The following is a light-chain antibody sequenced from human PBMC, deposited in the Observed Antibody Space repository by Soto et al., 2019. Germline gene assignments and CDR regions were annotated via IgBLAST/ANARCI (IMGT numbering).Light chain of an antibody. J-gene: IGKJ1*01. Sequence: EIVLTQSPATLSLSPGERATLSCRASQGVVVYFAWYQQKPAQVPSLLIYDASNRATGVPARFSGSGSGTHFTLTISSLEPEDFAVYYCLQRDKYPWTFGQGTKVDIK. CDR2: DAS. V-gene: IGKV3-11*01. CDR1: QGVVVY. CDR3: LQRDKYPWT.